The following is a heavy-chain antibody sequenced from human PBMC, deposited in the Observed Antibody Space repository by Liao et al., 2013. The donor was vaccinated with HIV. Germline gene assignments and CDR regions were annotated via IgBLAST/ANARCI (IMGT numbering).Heavy chain of an antibody. CDR1: GGSISSYY. CDR2: IYASGTT. D-gene: IGHD3-10*01. V-gene: IGHV4-4*07. J-gene: IGHJ4*02. CDR3: AGGESGSGSYCC. Sequence: QVQLQESGPGLVKPSETLSLTCTVSGGSISSYYWSWIRQPAGKGLEWIGRIYASGTTNYNPSLKSRVTMSVDTSKNQLSLKLSSVTAADTAVYYCAGGESGSGSYCCWGQGTLVTVSS.